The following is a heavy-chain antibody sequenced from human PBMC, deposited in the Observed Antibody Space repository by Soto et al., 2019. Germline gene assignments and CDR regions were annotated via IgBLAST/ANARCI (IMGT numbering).Heavy chain of an antibody. D-gene: IGHD2-15*01. CDR1: GFNFNSHA. CDR2: ISANIIST. J-gene: IGHJ6*02. Sequence: EVQLLESGGGLVQPGGSLRLSCAASGFNFNSHAMTWVRQAPGKGLEWVSTISANIISTYYAESVKGRFTISRDNSKNTLYLQMSSLRVGDTAVYHCARVDTPTVRVGMDVWGQGTTVTVSS. V-gene: IGHV3-23*01. CDR3: ARVDTPTVRVGMDV.